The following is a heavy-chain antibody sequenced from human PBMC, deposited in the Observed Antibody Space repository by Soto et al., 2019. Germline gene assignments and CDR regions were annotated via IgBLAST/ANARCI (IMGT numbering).Heavy chain of an antibody. CDR2: IFYTGTT. D-gene: IGHD2-15*01. V-gene: IGHV4-39*02. CDR1: GGSINYNSYY. Sequence: SETLSLTCSVSGGSINYNSYYWGWIRQPPGKGLEWVGGIFYTGTTYYSPSLKDRVTISVDTSKNSFSLNLTSVTAADTAVYFCSRLVVVAPVANAWGQGTLVTVSS. CDR3: SRLVVVAPVANA. J-gene: IGHJ5*02.